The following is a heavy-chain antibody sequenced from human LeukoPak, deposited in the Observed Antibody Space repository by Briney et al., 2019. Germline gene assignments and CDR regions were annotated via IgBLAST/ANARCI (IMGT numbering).Heavy chain of an antibody. CDR1: GNTFSIYN. Sequence: ASVKVSCKASGNTFSIYNMHWVRQAPGQGLEWMGIINPSGGTSYAQKLQGRVTMTRDTSSSTVYMELSSLTSEDTAVYYCAREGVAATGLVYWGQGTLVTVSS. V-gene: IGHV1-46*01. J-gene: IGHJ4*02. CDR2: INPSGGT. D-gene: IGHD6-13*01. CDR3: AREGVAATGLVY.